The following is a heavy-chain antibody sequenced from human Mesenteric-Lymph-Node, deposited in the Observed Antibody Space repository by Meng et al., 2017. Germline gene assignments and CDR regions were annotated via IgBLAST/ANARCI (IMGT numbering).Heavy chain of an antibody. CDR1: GYSISSTDW. D-gene: IGHD3-22*01. V-gene: IGHV4-28*01. J-gene: IGHJ4*02. Sequence: QVRLRESGSGLVEPSTTLSPTCAVSGYSISSTDWWGWIRQPPGKGLEWIGYIYYSGSTSYNPSLKSRVTMSVDTSKNQFSLNLNSVTAVDTAVYYCARNVPGTSAYYDWGQGTLVTVSS. CDR2: IYYSGST. CDR3: ARNVPGTSAYYD.